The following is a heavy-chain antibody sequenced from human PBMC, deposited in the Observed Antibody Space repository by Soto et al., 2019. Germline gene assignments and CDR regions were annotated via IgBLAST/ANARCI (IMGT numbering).Heavy chain of an antibody. D-gene: IGHD2-2*01. J-gene: IGHJ2*01. CDR2: INHSGST. CDR1: GGSFSVYY. Sequence: PSETLSLTCAVYGGSFSVYYWSWMRQPPGKGLEWIGEINHSGSTNYNPSLKSRVTISVDTSKNQFSLKLSSVTAADTAVYYCARGVVVPAATTRYWYFDLWGRGTLVTVSS. V-gene: IGHV4-34*01. CDR3: ARGVVVPAATTRYWYFDL.